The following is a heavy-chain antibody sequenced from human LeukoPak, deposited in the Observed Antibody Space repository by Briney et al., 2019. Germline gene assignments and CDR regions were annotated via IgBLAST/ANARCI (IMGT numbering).Heavy chain of an antibody. Sequence: SETLSLTCTVAGDSISTYYCSWMRQPPAKGLEWIGYIYSSGSTNYNPSLKSRVTISVDTSKSQVSLKVTSVTAADTAVYYCARGTRDYDYWGQGTLVTVSS. CDR3: ARGTRDYDY. CDR1: GDSISTYY. D-gene: IGHD3-10*01. J-gene: IGHJ4*02. CDR2: IYSSGST. V-gene: IGHV4-59*01.